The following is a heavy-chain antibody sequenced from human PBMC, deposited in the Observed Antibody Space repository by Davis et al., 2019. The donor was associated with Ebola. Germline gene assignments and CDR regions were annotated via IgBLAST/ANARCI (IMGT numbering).Heavy chain of an antibody. Sequence: MPSETLSLTCTVSGGSISSYHWSWIRQPPGKGLEWIGYIYYSGSTNYNPSLKSRVTISVDTSKNQFSLKLSSVTAADTAVYYCARAVGRGAWFDPWGQGTLVTVSS. CDR3: ARAVGRGAWFDP. CDR2: IYYSGST. J-gene: IGHJ5*02. D-gene: IGHD3-10*01. V-gene: IGHV4-59*08. CDR1: GGSISSYH.